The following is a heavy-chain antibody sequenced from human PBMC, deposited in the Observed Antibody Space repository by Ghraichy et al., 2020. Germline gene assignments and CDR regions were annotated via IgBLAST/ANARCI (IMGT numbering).Heavy chain of an antibody. CDR3: TRRSMGDYYYYYYMDV. Sequence: GGSLRLSCAASGFTFSGSAMHWVRQASGKGLEWVGRIRSKANSYATAYAASVKGRFTISRDDSKNTAYLQMNSLKTEDTAVYYCTRRSMGDYYYYYYMDVWGKGTTVTVSS. V-gene: IGHV3-73*01. D-gene: IGHD3-16*01. CDR2: IRSKANSYAT. J-gene: IGHJ6*03. CDR1: GFTFSGSA.